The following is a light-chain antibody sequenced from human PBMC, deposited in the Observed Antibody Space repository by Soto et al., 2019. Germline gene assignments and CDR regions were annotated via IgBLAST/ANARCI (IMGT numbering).Light chain of an antibody. V-gene: IGKV4-1*01. Sequence: IVMTQSPDSLAVSLGDRATINCKSSQSVLYSSNNKNYLAWYQQKPGQPPKLLIYWASTRESGVPDRFSGSGSGTAFTLTISSLQAEDVAVYYCQKYYNTPLNFGGGTKVDIK. CDR3: QKYYNTPLN. J-gene: IGKJ4*01. CDR1: QSVLYSSNNKNY. CDR2: WAS.